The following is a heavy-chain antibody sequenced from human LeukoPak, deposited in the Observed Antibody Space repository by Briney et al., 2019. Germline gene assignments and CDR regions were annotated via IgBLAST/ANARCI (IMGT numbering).Heavy chain of an antibody. CDR2: ISYDGSNK. CDR3: AKDGGSGWYFDY. Sequence: GRSLRLSCAASGFTFSSFPMHWVRQAPGKGLEWVALISYDGSNKYYADSVKGRFTISRDNSKNTLYLQMNSLRAEDTAVYYCAKDGGSGWYFDYWGQGTLVTVSS. J-gene: IGHJ4*02. V-gene: IGHV3-30-3*01. CDR1: GFTFSSFP. D-gene: IGHD6-19*01.